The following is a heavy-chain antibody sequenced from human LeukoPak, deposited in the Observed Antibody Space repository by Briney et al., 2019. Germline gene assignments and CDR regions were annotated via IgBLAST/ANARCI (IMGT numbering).Heavy chain of an antibody. CDR1: GGPISSYY. Sequence: SETLSLTCTVSGGPISSYYWSWIRQPPGKGLEWIGYIYYSGSTNYNPSLKSRVTISVDTSKNQFSLKLSSVTAADTAVYYCARRTYYDFWSGKPQTNYYYYMDVWGKGTTVTVSS. CDR3: ARRTYYDFWSGKPQTNYYYYMDV. V-gene: IGHV4-59*08. CDR2: IYYSGST. J-gene: IGHJ6*03. D-gene: IGHD3-3*01.